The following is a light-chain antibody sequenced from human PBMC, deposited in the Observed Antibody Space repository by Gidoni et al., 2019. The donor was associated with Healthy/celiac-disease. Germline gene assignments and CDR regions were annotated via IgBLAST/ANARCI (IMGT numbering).Light chain of an antibody. J-gene: IGKJ4*01. V-gene: IGKV1-33*01. CDR3: QQYDNLLT. CDR2: DAS. Sequence: DIQMTQSPSSLSASVGDRVTITCQASQDISNYLNWYQQKPGKAPKLLIYDASNLEKGVPSRFSGSGSGTDFTFTISSLQPEDIATYYCQQYDNLLTFGGGTKVEI. CDR1: QDISNY.